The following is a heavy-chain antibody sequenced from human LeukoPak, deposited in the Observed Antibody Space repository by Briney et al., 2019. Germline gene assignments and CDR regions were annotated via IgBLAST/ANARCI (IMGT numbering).Heavy chain of an antibody. CDR2: INHSGST. Sequence: SETLSLTCTVSGGSIGTYYWSWIRQPPGKGLEWIGEINHSGSTNYNPSLKSRVTISVDTSKNQFSLKLSSVTAADTAVYFCARQLYVSGSYYAPMDVWGKGTTVTISS. CDR1: GGSIGTYY. J-gene: IGHJ6*03. V-gene: IGHV4-34*01. D-gene: IGHD3-10*01. CDR3: ARQLYVSGSYYAPMDV.